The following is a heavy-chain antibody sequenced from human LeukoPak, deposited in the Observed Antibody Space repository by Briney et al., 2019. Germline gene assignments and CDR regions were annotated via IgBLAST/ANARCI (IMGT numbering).Heavy chain of an antibody. J-gene: IGHJ4*02. V-gene: IGHV3-30*18. CDR3: AKDAEHSSGWYPGN. CDR2: ILFDGSNK. Sequence: GSLRLSCAASGFTFSTYGMHWVRQAPGKGLEWVAVILFDGSNKYYADSVRGRFTISRDNSKNTLYLQMNSRRDEDTAVYYCAKDAEHSSGWYPGNWGQGTLVIVSS. D-gene: IGHD6-13*01. CDR1: GFTFSTYG.